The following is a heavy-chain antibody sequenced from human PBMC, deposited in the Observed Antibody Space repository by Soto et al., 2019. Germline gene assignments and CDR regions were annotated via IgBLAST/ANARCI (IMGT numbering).Heavy chain of an antibody. J-gene: IGHJ4*02. D-gene: IGHD2-2*01. V-gene: IGHV1-69*02. CDR3: ASDIVVVFETPNFDY. CDR1: GGTFSSYT. CDR2: IIPILGIA. Sequence: GASVKVSCTASGGTFSSYTISWVRQAPGQGLERMGRIIPILGIANYAQKFQGRVTITADKSTSTAYMELSSLRSEDTAVYYCASDIVVVFETPNFDYWGQGTLVTVSS.